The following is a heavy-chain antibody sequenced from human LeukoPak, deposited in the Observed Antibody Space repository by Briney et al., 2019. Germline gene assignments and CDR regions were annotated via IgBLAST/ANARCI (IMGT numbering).Heavy chain of an antibody. D-gene: IGHD3-9*01. V-gene: IGHV1-2*02. CDR2: INPNSGGT. Sequence: ASVKVSCKASGYTFTGYYMHWVRQAPGQGLEWMGWINPNSGGTNYAQKFQGRVTMTRDTSISTAYMELSRLRSDDTAVYYCARDPGYQDWYFDLWGRGTLVTVSS. J-gene: IGHJ2*01. CDR3: ARDPGYQDWYFDL. CDR1: GYTFTGYY.